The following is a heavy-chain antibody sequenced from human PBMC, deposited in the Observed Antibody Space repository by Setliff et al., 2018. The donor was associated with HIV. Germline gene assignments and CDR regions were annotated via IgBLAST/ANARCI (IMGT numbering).Heavy chain of an antibody. V-gene: IGHV3-21*01. D-gene: IGHD3-10*01. CDR3: ARFGVAYGIDV. J-gene: IGHJ6*02. CDR1: GFTFSSYS. Sequence: GGSLRLSCAASGFTFSSYSMNWVRQAPGKGLEWVSSISSSSSYIYYADSVKGRFTISRDNAENSLYLQMNSLRVENTAVYYCARFGVAYGIDVWGQGTTVTVSS. CDR2: ISSSSSYI.